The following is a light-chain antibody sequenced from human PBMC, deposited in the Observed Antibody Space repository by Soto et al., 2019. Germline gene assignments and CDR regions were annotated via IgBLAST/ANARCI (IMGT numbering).Light chain of an antibody. CDR2: AAS. J-gene: IGKJ3*01. CDR1: QSISNY. CDR3: QKYNSAPMT. Sequence: HMARDPSALGASLRNRGIITCWASQSISNYLAWYQQKPGKVPKLLIYAASTLQSGVPSRFSGSGSGTDFTLTISSLQPEDVATYYCQKYNSAPMTFGPGTKVDIK. V-gene: IGKV1-27*01.